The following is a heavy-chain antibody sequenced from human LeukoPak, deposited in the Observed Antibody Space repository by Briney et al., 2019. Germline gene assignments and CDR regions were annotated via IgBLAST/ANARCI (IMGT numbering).Heavy chain of an antibody. CDR2: ITAYNANT. CDR3: ARGSVAGTREFDY. D-gene: IGHD6-19*01. Sequence: ASVKVSCKASGYTFTNYGIGWVRQAPGQGLEWMGWITAYNANTTSAQKIQGRVTMTTDTSTDTAYMELRSLTSDDTAVYYCARGSVAGTREFDYWGQGTLVTVSS. CDR1: GYTFTNYG. V-gene: IGHV1-18*01. J-gene: IGHJ4*02.